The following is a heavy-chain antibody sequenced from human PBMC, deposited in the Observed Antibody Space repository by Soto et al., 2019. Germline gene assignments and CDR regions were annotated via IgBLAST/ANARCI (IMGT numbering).Heavy chain of an antibody. CDR2: ISAYNGDT. V-gene: IGHV1-18*01. J-gene: IGHJ6*03. CDR3: ARGRQLVGYFYYYMGV. CDR1: GYTFTNYG. D-gene: IGHD6-6*01. Sequence: QVQLLQSGAEVKKPGASVKVSCKASGYTFTNYGITWVRQAPGQGLEWMGWISAYNGDTHYTQRLQGRVTMTTDTSTSTAYMELRALRSDDTAVYYWARGRQLVGYFYYYMGVWGKGTTVTVSS.